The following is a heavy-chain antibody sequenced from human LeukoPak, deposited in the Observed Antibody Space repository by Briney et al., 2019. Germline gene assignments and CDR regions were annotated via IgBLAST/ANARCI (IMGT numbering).Heavy chain of an antibody. Sequence: GGSLRLSCAASGFTFRTYAMSWVRQAPGKGLEWVSGIRGSGDNAYYADSVKGRFTISRDNSNNTLCLQMNSLRAEDTAVYYCAKAFGIAAYWGQGTLVTVSS. CDR1: GFTFRTYA. V-gene: IGHV3-23*01. CDR2: IRGSGDNA. J-gene: IGHJ1*01. D-gene: IGHD6-13*01. CDR3: AKAFGIAAY.